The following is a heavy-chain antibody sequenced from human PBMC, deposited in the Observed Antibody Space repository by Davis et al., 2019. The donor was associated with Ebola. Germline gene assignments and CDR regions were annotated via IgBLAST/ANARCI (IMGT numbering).Heavy chain of an antibody. CDR2: ISGSGDST. V-gene: IGHV3-23*01. J-gene: IGHJ6*02. CDR1: GFTFSRYS. Sequence: GGSLRLSCAASGFTFSRYSMSWVRQAPGKGLEWVSVISGSGDSTYYADPVKGRFTISRDNAKNSLYLQMNSLRAEDTAVYYCARDPRLTYGMDVWGQGTTVTVSS. CDR3: ARDPRLTYGMDV.